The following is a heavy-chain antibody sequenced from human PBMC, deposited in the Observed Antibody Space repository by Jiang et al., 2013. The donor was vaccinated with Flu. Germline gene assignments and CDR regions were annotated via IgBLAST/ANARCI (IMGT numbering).Heavy chain of an antibody. D-gene: IGHD6-6*01. CDR3: ARDLGKSSSSTPDY. V-gene: IGHV1-69*06. CDR1: GGTFSSYA. CDR2: IIPIFGTA. J-gene: IGHJ4*02. Sequence: GAEVKKPGSSVKVSCKASGGTFSSYAISWVRQAPGQGLEWMGGIIPIFGTANYAQKFQGRVTITADKSTSTAYMELSSLRSEDTAVYYCARDLGKSSSSTPDYWGQGNPGHRLL.